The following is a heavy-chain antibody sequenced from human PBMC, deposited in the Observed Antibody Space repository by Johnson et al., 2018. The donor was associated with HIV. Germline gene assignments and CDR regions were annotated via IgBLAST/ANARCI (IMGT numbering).Heavy chain of an antibody. Sequence: QVQLVESGGGVVQPERSLRLSYAASGFTFSSYAMHWVRQAPGKGLEWVASISYDGRNKYNADSVRGRITISRDNSKNRLYLQMNSLRAEDTAVYYCARTSSRAFDIWGQGTMVTVSS. CDR1: GFTFSSYA. CDR2: ISYDGRNK. CDR3: ARTSSRAFDI. D-gene: IGHD2-2*01. V-gene: IGHV3-30-3*01. J-gene: IGHJ3*02.